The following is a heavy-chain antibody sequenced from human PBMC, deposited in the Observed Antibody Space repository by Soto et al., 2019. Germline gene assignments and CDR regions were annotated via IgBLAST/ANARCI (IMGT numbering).Heavy chain of an antibody. CDR1: GYSFTSYW. V-gene: IGHV5-51*01. J-gene: IGHJ5*02. CDR2: IYPGDSDT. D-gene: IGHD2-2*01. CDR3: ARGYCTTTICDPWFDP. Sequence: GESLKISCTGVGYSFTSYWIAWVRQMPGKGLEWMGIIYPGDSDTRYSPSFQGQVTISADKSITTVYLQWSSLKASDTAMYYCARGYCTTTICDPWFDPGARERWSPSPQ.